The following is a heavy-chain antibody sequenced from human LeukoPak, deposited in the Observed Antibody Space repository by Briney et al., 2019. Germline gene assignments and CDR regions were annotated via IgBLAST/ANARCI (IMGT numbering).Heavy chain of an antibody. Sequence: GGSLRHSCVGSGFTFYNYWMLWVRQAPGKGLVWVSRINTDGTTTSYADSVKGRFTFSRDNAKNTLYLQMNSLRAEDTAVYYCTRYLSGGFDTWGQGTLVTVSS. D-gene: IGHD2-15*01. CDR1: GFTFYNYW. CDR3: TRYLSGGFDT. V-gene: IGHV3-74*01. J-gene: IGHJ4*02. CDR2: INTDGTTT.